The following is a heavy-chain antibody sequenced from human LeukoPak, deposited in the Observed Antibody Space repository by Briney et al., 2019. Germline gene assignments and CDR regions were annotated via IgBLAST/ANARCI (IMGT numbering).Heavy chain of an antibody. CDR1: GFTFSSYE. V-gene: IGHV3-48*03. CDR2: ISSSGSTI. Sequence: GGSLRLSCEASGFTFSSYEINWVLQAPGKGLEWISYISSSGSTIYYADSVKGRFTISRDNAKNSLYLQMNSLRAEDTAVYYCAELGITMIGGVWGKGTTVTISS. CDR3: AELGITMIGGV. D-gene: IGHD3-10*02. J-gene: IGHJ6*04.